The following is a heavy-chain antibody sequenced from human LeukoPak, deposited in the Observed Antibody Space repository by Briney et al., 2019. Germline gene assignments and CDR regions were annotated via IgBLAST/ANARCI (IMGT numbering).Heavy chain of an antibody. V-gene: IGHV4-59*01. CDR1: GGSFSGYY. Sequence: ASETLSLTCAVYGGSFSGYYWSWIRQPPGKGLEWIGYIYYSGSTNYNPSLKSRVTISVDTSKNQFSLKLSSVTAADTAVYYCARQGDQRITIFGVAPPGGMDVWGQGTTVTVSS. J-gene: IGHJ6*02. D-gene: IGHD3-3*01. CDR2: IYYSGST. CDR3: ARQGDQRITIFGVAPPGGMDV.